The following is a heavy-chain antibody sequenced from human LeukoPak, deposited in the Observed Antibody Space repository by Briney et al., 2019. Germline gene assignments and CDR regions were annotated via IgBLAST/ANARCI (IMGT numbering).Heavy chain of an antibody. V-gene: IGHV3-48*04. Sequence: GGSLRLSCAASGFTFRSYSMNWVRQAPGKGLEWVSYISSSGSTIYYADSVKGRFTISRDNAKNSLYVQMNSLRAEDTAVYYCAKLRGYYGSGSYDAFDIWGQGTMVTVSS. CDR3: AKLRGYYGSGSYDAFDI. CDR1: GFTFRSYS. D-gene: IGHD3-10*01. CDR2: ISSSGSTI. J-gene: IGHJ3*02.